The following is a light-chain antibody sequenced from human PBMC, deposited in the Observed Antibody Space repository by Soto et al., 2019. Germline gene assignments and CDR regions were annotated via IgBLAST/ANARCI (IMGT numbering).Light chain of an antibody. CDR3: QQYNSYPIT. CDR1: QSISSW. CDR2: KAS. Sequence: LKPPFPSPPAETLRDRINIPFPASQSISSWLAWYQQKPGKAPKFLIYKASSLESGVPSRFSGSGSGTEFTLTISSLQPDDFATYYCQQYNSYPITFGQGTRLEI. V-gene: IGKV1-5*03. J-gene: IGKJ5*01.